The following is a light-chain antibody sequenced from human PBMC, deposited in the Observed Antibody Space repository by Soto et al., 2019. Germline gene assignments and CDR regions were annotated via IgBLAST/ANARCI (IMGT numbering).Light chain of an antibody. CDR2: AAS. Sequence: DIQMTQSPSSLSASVGDRVTITCRASQIISSYLNWYQQKPGKAPKLLIYAASSLQSGFPSRFSGSGSGTDFTLTISSLQPEDFATYYCQQSYSTPITFGQGTRLEIK. V-gene: IGKV1-39*01. CDR3: QQSYSTPIT. CDR1: QIISSY. J-gene: IGKJ5*01.